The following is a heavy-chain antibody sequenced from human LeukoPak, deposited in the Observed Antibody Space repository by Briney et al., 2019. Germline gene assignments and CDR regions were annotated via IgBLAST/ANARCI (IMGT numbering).Heavy chain of an antibody. CDR2: INPNSGGT. V-gene: IGHV1-2*02. CDR1: GYTFTGYY. CDR3: ARFGYGDPSNLSFDY. Sequence: ASVKVSCKASGYTFTGYYMHWVRQAPGQGLEWMGWINPNSGGTNYAQKFQGRVTMTRDTSISTAYMELSRLRSDDTAVYYRARFGYGDPSNLSFDYWGQGTLVTVSS. D-gene: IGHD4-17*01. J-gene: IGHJ4*02.